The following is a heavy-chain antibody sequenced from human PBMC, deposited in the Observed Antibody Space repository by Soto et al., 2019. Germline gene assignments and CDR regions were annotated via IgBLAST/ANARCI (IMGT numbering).Heavy chain of an antibody. CDR2: IHNSGSP. CDR3: ARGMAVVVVPAAMPWFDP. Sequence: PSETLSLTCSVSGASIYNGGYFWSWIRQSPGKGLEWIGHIHNSGSPYNNPSLKSRVTISVDTSKNQFSLKLSSVTAADTAVYYCARGMAVVVVPAAMPWFDPWGQGTLVTVSS. CDR1: GASIYNGGYF. D-gene: IGHD2-2*01. J-gene: IGHJ5*02. V-gene: IGHV4-30-4*01.